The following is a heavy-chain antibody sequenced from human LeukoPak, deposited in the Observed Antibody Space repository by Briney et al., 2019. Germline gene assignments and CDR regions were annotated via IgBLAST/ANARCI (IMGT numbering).Heavy chain of an antibody. J-gene: IGHJ5*02. CDR1: GFTFDDYA. Sequence: GGSLRLSCAASGFTFDDYAMHWVRQAPGKGLEWVSRISPDGTTTAFADSVEGRFAISRDNAKNTVTLQMTSLRAEDTAMYYCARDNSPGWFGPWGQGTLVTVSA. D-gene: IGHD4-11*01. CDR3: ARDNSPGWFGP. V-gene: IGHV3-74*01. CDR2: ISPDGTTT.